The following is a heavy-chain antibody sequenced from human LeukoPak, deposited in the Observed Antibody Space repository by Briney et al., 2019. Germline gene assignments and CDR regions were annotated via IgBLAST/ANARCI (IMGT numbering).Heavy chain of an antibody. Sequence: SETLSLTCTVSGGSISSSSYYWGWIRQPPGKGLEWIGSIYYSGSTYYNPSLKSRVTISVDTSKNQFSLKLSSVTAADTGVYYCARERGYCSSTSCYTYGMDVWGQGTTVTVSS. V-gene: IGHV4-39*07. CDR2: IYYSGST. CDR1: GGSISSSSYY. J-gene: IGHJ6*02. D-gene: IGHD2-2*02. CDR3: ARERGYCSSTSCYTYGMDV.